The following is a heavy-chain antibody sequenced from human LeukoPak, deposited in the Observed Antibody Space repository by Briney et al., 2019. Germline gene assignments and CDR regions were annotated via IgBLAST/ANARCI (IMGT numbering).Heavy chain of an antibody. CDR1: GGSISSSSYY. Sequence: SETLSLTCTVSGGSISSSSYYWGWIRQPPGKGLEWIGSIYYSRSTYYNPSLKSRVTISVDTSKNQFSLKLSSVTAADTAVYYCARHRGYYGSGSYKQYFDYWGQGTLVTVSS. CDR3: ARHRGYYGSGSYKQYFDY. J-gene: IGHJ4*02. D-gene: IGHD3-10*01. CDR2: IYYSRST. V-gene: IGHV4-39*01.